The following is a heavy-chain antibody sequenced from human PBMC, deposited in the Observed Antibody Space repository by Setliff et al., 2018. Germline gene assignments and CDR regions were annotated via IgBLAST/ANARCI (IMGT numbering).Heavy chain of an antibody. Sequence: PSETLSLTCTVSGGSISSGGYYWSWIRQHPGKGLEWIGYIYYSGSTYYNPSLKSRVTISVDTSKNQFSLKLSSVSAADTAVYYCASTPDGDLYYNFWSGYYDYWGQGTLVTSPQ. D-gene: IGHD3-3*01. CDR2: IYYSGST. CDR3: ASTPDGDLYYNFWSGYYDY. J-gene: IGHJ4*02. V-gene: IGHV4-31*03. CDR1: GGSISSGGYY.